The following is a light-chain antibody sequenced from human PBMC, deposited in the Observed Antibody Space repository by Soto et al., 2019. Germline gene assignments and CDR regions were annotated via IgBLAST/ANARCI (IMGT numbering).Light chain of an antibody. CDR2: GAS. V-gene: IGKV3-20*01. J-gene: IGKJ4*01. CDR3: QQCDGSPRLA. Sequence: EIVLTQSPGTLSLSPGERATLSCRASQSVSSSYLAWYQQKPGQAPRLLIYGASSRATGIPDRFSGSGSGTDFTLTISRLESEDFAVYYWQQCDGSPRLACGGGTKLEIK. CDR1: QSVSSSY.